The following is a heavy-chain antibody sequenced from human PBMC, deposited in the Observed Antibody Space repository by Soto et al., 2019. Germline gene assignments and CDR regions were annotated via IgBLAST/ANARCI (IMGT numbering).Heavy chain of an antibody. CDR2: ISGSGGST. V-gene: IGHV3-23*01. CDR1: GFTFYNYA. J-gene: IGHJ4*02. Sequence: GGSLRLSCAASGFTFYNYAMSWVRQAPGKGLEWVSAISGSGGSTYYADSVKGRFTISRDNSKNTLYLQMNSLRAEDTAVYYCAKTQIWFGDLLSFFDYWGQGTLVTVSS. CDR3: AKTQIWFGDLLSFFDY. D-gene: IGHD3-10*01.